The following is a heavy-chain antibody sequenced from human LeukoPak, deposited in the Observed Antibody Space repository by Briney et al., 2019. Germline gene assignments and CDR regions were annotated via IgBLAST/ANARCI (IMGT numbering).Heavy chain of an antibody. D-gene: IGHD6-13*01. J-gene: IGHJ5*02. V-gene: IGHV3-21*01. CDR1: GFTFSSYS. Sequence: PGRSLRLSCAASGFTFSSYSMNWVRQAPGKGLEWVSSISSSSSYIYYADSVKGRFTISRDTAKNSLYLQMNSLRAEDTAVYYCAREYSSSWDVNWFDPWGQGTLVTVSS. CDR2: ISSSSSYI. CDR3: AREYSSSWDVNWFDP.